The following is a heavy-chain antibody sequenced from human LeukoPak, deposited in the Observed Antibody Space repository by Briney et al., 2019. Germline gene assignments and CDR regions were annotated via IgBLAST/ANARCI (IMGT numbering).Heavy chain of an antibody. CDR2: IYYSGST. J-gene: IGHJ4*02. Sequence: SETLSLTCTVSGGSISSSSYYWGWLRQPPGKGLEWIGSIYYSGSTYYNPSLKSRVTISVDTSKNQFSLKLSSVTAADTAVYYCASFRWFGESPFDYWGQGTLVTVSS. V-gene: IGHV4-39*01. D-gene: IGHD3-10*01. CDR1: GGSISSSSYY. CDR3: ASFRWFGESPFDY.